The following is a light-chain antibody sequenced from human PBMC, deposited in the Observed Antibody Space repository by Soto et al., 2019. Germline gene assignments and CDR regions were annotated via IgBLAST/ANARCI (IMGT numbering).Light chain of an antibody. V-gene: IGLV2-14*01. Sequence: QSVLTQPASVSGSPGQSITISCTGTSGDVGGYDYVSWYQQHPGKAPKLMIYDVTNRPSGVFNRFSGSKSGNTASLTISGLQAEDEADYYCISYASINTYVFGTGTKVTVL. J-gene: IGLJ1*01. CDR2: DVT. CDR3: ISYASINTYV. CDR1: SGDVGGYDY.